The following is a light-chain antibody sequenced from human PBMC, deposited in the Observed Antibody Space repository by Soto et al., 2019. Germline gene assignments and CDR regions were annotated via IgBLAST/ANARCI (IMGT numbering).Light chain of an antibody. CDR1: SGDVGGYNL. J-gene: IGLJ1*01. V-gene: IGLV2-23*02. CDR3: FSYVGNSAA. Sequence: QSALTQPASVSGSPGQSITIPCTGASGDVGGYNLVSWYQQHPGKAPKLMIYEVTERPSGVSNRFSGSKSGNTASLTISWLHSVYEAHHPPFSYVGNSAALGTAPNVTVL. CDR2: EVT.